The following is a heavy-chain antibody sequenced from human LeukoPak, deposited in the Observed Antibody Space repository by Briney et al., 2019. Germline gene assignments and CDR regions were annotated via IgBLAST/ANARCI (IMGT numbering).Heavy chain of an antibody. CDR1: EFTFSSFS. J-gene: IGHJ4*02. V-gene: IGHV3-48*01. CDR3: ARDQFWSFDY. Sequence: GGSLRLSCVASEFTFSSFSMNWVRQAPGKGLEWISYISGSGSPTTYADSVKGRFTISRDNAKNSLYLQMNSLRAEGTAVYYCARDQFWSFDYWGQGTLVTVSS. D-gene: IGHD1-1*01. CDR2: ISGSGSPT.